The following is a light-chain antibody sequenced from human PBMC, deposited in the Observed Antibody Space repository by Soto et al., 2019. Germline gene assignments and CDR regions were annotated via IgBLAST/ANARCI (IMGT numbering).Light chain of an antibody. CDR3: QQFHDWPMT. CDR2: NAF. V-gene: IGKV3D-15*01. CDR1: QSINSN. Sequence: EIVLTKSPGTLSLSPGQRATLSCGARQSINSNLAWYQQKPGQAPTLLINNAFNRATGIPARFSGSGPGTEFTLTITSLQSEDFAVYYCQQFHDWPMTFGPGTKVDIK. J-gene: IGKJ3*01.